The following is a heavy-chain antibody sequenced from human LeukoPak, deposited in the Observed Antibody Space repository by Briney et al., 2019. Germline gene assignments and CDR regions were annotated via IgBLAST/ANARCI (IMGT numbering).Heavy chain of an antibody. Sequence: GGSQRLPCVASGFTFTDYFMSWVRQAPGKGLEWVASIKHNGGEKYYVDSVKGRFTISRDNAKNSLYLEMSSLRVEDTAVYYCARDRGWRSSGYYLYHFDYWGQGTLVTFAS. CDR1: GFTFTDYF. V-gene: IGHV3-7*01. D-gene: IGHD3-22*01. J-gene: IGHJ4*02. CDR3: ARDRGWRSSGYYLYHFDY. CDR2: IKHNGGEK.